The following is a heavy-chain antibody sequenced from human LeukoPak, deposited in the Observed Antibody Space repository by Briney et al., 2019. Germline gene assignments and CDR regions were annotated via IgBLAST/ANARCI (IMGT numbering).Heavy chain of an antibody. V-gene: IGHV1-2*02. Sequence: ASVKVYCKTSGYTFTAYQIHWVRQAPGQGLEWMGWINPNSGDSEHGQAFQDRVTLTRDTSISTAYMELRRLKSDDTAVYFCARGPRGAPRGLDSWGQGTLVTVSS. CDR1: GYTFTAYQ. CDR3: ARGPRGAPRGLDS. D-gene: IGHD2-21*01. J-gene: IGHJ5*01. CDR2: INPNSGDS.